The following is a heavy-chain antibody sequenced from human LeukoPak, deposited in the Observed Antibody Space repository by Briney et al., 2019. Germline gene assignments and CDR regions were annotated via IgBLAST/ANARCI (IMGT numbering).Heavy chain of an antibody. CDR1: GFTFSNYD. J-gene: IGHJ6*02. V-gene: IGHV3-30*18. CDR3: AKEVGHNYYYYGMDV. D-gene: IGHD1-26*01. Sequence: QPGRSLRLSCAASGFTFSNYDIHWVRQAPGKGLEWVAVISYDGSNKKFADSVKGRFTASRDNSKNILYLQMNGLRAEDTAVYYRAKEVGHNYYYYGMDVWGQGTTVTVSS. CDR2: ISYDGSNK.